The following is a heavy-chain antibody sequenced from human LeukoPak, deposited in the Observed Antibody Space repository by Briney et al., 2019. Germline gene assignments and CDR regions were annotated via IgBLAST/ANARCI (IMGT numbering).Heavy chain of an antibody. CDR1: GYTFTSYS. Sequence: ASVTVSCTASGYTFTSYSMNWVRQAPGQGLEWMGWINTNTGNPTYAQGFTGRFVFSLDTSVSTAYLQISSLKAEDTAVYYCARDITIFPFDYWGQGTLVTVSS. J-gene: IGHJ4*02. V-gene: IGHV7-4-1*02. D-gene: IGHD3-9*01. CDR2: INTNTGNP. CDR3: ARDITIFPFDY.